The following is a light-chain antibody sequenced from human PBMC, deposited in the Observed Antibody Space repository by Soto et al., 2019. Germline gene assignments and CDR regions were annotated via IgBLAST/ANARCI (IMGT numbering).Light chain of an antibody. CDR2: GNT. J-gene: IGLJ2*01. CDR1: SSNIVAGYD. CDR3: LSCDSSLSVV. V-gene: IGLV1-40*01. Sequence: QSALTHPPSVSGAPGQRVTISCTGSSSNIVAGYDVHWYQQLPGRAPKLLIYGNTNRPSGVPDRFSGSKSGTSASLAITGLQAEYEADYYCLSCDSSLSVVFGGGTKLTVL.